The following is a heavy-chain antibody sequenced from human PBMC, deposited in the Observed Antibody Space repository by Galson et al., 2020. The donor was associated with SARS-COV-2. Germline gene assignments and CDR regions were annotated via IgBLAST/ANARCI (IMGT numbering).Heavy chain of an antibody. D-gene: IGHD2-15*01. J-gene: IGHJ5*02. V-gene: IGHV4-39*01. Sequence: ETSETLSLTCTVSGGSISSSSYYWGWIRQPPGKGLEWIGSIYYSGSTYYNPSLKSRVTISVDTSKNQFSLKLSSVTAADTAVYYCARVTLGGCSGGSCPEVDWFDPWGQGTLVTVSS. CDR3: ARVTLGGCSGGSCPEVDWFDP. CDR1: GGSISSSSYY. CDR2: IYYSGST.